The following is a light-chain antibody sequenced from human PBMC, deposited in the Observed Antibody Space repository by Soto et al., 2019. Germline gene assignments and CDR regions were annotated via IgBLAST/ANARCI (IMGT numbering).Light chain of an antibody. Sequence: VIWRTHSPSLLSASTGDIGTISCRMSQGISSYLAWYQQKPGKAPKLLIYAASTLQSGVPSRFSGSGSGTEFTLTISSLQPEDFATYYCQHLINYPITFGQGTRLEIK. J-gene: IGKJ5*01. V-gene: IGKV1D-8*03. CDR1: QGISSY. CDR3: QHLINYPIT. CDR2: AAS.